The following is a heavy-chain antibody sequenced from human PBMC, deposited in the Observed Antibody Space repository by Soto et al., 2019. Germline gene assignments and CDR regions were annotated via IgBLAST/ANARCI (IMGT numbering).Heavy chain of an antibody. CDR3: ARSYDILTGYYGFLDY. CDR1: GGSISSGGYY. D-gene: IGHD3-9*01. CDR2: IYYSGST. Sequence: SETLSLTCTVSGGSISSGGYYWSWIRQHPGKGLEWIGYIYYSGSTYYNPSLKSRVTISVDTSKNQFSLKLSSVTAADTAVYYCARSYDILTGYYGFLDYWGQGTLVTVSS. J-gene: IGHJ4*02. V-gene: IGHV4-31*03.